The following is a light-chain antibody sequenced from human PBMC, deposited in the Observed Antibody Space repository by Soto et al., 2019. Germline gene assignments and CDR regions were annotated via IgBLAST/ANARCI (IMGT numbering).Light chain of an antibody. CDR1: NSNVGSNT. J-gene: IGLJ2*01. Sequence: QSVLTQPPSASGTPGQRVTISCSGSNSNVGSNTVDWYQQLPGTAPKLLIYHNNQRPSGVPDRLSGSKSGTSASLAISGHQSEDEADYYCAAWDDSLNAVVFGGGTKLTVL. CDR2: HNN. CDR3: AAWDDSLNAVV. V-gene: IGLV1-44*01.